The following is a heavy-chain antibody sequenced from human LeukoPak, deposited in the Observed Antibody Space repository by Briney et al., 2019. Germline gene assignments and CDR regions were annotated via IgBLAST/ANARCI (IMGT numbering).Heavy chain of an antibody. CDR3: ARRRYYDSTGYFE. D-gene: IGHD3-22*01. CDR2: IYHSGRT. J-gene: IGHJ1*01. CDR1: GDYISSSSYY. V-gene: IGHV4-39*01. Sequence: ASETLSLTCAVSGDYISSSSYYLGWIRQSPGTGLERIGDIYHSGRTYYNPSLKSRVAISIDTSKNQFSLRLRSMTAADTAVFYCARRRYYDSTGYFEWGRGTLVTVSS.